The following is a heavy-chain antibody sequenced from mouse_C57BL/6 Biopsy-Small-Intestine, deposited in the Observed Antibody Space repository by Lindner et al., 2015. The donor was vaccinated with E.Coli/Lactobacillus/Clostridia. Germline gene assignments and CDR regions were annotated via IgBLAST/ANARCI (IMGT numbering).Heavy chain of an antibody. V-gene: IGHV1-7*01. J-gene: IGHJ2*01. Sequence: VQLQESGAELAKPGASVKLSCKASGYTFTTYWMHWVKQRPGQGLEWIGYIDPSGDYTKYNQRFKDKATLTADKSSSTAYMQLSSLAYEDSAVYYCARDFGFLFDFWGQGTTLTVSS. CDR3: ARDFGFLFDF. CDR2: IDPSGDYT. CDR1: GYTFTTYW. D-gene: IGHD2-2*01.